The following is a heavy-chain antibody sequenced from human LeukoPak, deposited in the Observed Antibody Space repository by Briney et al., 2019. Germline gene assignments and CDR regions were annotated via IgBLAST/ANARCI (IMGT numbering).Heavy chain of an antibody. D-gene: IGHD3-3*01. CDR2: IDHSGST. CDR1: GGSFSGYY. V-gene: IGHV4-34*01. Sequence: SETLSLTCAVYGGSFSGYYWSWIRQPPGKGLEWIGEIDHSGSTNYNPSLKSRVTISVDTSKNQFSLNLSSVTAADTAVYYCAGKGAYYDFWSGYLYDYYMDVWGKGTTVTVSS. J-gene: IGHJ6*03. CDR3: AGKGAYYDFWSGYLYDYYMDV.